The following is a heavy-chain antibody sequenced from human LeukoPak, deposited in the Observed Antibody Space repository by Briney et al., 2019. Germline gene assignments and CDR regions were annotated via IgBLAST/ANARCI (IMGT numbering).Heavy chain of an antibody. CDR2: IYYSGST. CDR3: AKDRSDAFDI. D-gene: IGHD1-26*01. Sequence: PSETLSLTCTVSGDSISSYYWSWIRRPPGKGLEWIGYIYYSGSTNYNPSLKSRVTILVDTSKNQFSLKLSSVTAADTAVYYCAKDRSDAFDIWGQGTMVTVSS. V-gene: IGHV4-59*01. CDR1: GDSISSYY. J-gene: IGHJ3*02.